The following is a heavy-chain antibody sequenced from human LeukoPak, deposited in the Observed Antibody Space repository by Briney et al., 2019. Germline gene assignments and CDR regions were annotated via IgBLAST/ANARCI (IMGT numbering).Heavy chain of an antibody. CDR1: GGSISSYY. CDR3: ARQVGVTGNYYNGMDV. J-gene: IGHJ6*02. V-gene: IGHV4-4*07. D-gene: IGHD1-26*01. CDR2: IFTSGST. Sequence: TSETLSLTCTVSGGSISSYYWSWIRQPAGEGLEWIGRIFTSGSTNYNPSLKSRVTMSVDTSKNQFSLRLSSVTAADTAVYYCARQVGVTGNYYNGMDVWGQGTTVTVSS.